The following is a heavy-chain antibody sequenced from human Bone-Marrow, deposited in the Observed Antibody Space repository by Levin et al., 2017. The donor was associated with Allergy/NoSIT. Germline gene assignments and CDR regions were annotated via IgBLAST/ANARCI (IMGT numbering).Heavy chain of an antibody. CDR1: GGTFSSYA. J-gene: IGHJ3*02. V-gene: IGHV1-69*06. CDR2: IIPIFGTA. CDR3: ARDMGAGIAVAGTDAMNAFDI. D-gene: IGHD6-19*01. Sequence: SVKVSCKASGGTFSSYAISWVRQAPGQGLEWMGGIIPIFGTANYAQKFQGRVTITADKSTSTAYMELSSLRSEDTAVYYCARDMGAGIAVAGTDAMNAFDIWGQGTMVTVSS.